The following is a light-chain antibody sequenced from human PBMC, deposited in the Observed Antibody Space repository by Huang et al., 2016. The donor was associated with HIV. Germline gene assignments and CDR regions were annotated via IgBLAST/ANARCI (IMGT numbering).Light chain of an antibody. CDR3: QQSYSMPFT. CDR2: AAS. V-gene: IGKV1-39*01. CDR1: QSISSY. J-gene: IGKJ3*01. Sequence: DIQMTQSPSSLSASVGDRVTITCRASQSISSYLNWYQQKPGQAPKLLIYAASSLQSGVPSRFSGSGSGTDFTLTISSLQPEDFATYYCQQSYSMPFTFGPGTKVDIK.